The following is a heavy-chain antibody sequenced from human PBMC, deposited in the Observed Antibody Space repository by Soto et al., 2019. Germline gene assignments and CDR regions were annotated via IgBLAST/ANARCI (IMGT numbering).Heavy chain of an antibody. Sequence: SETLSLTCSVSGDSINSDKYYWGWIRQPPGKGLEWIGSIYYRGNTYYNPSLQTRVTISLDKSKSQFSLKLNSVTAADSAVYFCARLEGLATISYYFDFWAQGALVTVSS. CDR3: ARLEGLATISYYFDF. CDR1: GDSINSDKYY. D-gene: IGHD3-9*01. J-gene: IGHJ4*02. CDR2: IYYRGNT. V-gene: IGHV4-39*01.